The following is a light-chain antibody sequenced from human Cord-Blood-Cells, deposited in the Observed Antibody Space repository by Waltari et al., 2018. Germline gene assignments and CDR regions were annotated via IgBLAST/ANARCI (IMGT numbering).Light chain of an antibody. CDR1: SSAVGGYNY. Sequence: QSALPQPRSVSGSPGQSLTISCTGTSSAVGGYNYVSWYQQHPGKAPKLMIYDVSKRPSGVPDRFSGSKSGNTASLTISGLQAEDEADYYCCSYAGSWVFGGGTKLTVL. V-gene: IGLV2-11*01. J-gene: IGLJ3*02. CDR2: DVS. CDR3: CSYAGSWV.